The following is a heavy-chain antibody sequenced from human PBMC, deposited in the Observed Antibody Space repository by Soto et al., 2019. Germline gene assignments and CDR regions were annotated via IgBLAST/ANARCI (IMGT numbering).Heavy chain of an antibody. J-gene: IGHJ6*02. D-gene: IGHD3-16*01. CDR1: GLTFSSYA. CDR3: ARDWDYYGMDV. V-gene: IGHV3-30-3*01. Sequence: GGSLRLSCAASGLTFSSYAMHWVRQAPGKGLEWVAVISYDGSNKYYADSVKGRFTISRDNSKNTLYLQMNSLRAEDTAVYYCARDWDYYGMDVWGQGTTVTVSS. CDR2: ISYDGSNK.